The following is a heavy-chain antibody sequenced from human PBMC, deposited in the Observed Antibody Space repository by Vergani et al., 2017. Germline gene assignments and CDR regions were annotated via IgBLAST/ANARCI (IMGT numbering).Heavy chain of an antibody. D-gene: IGHD3-16*02. J-gene: IGHJ4*02. V-gene: IGHV1-2*02. CDR1: GYTFTSYD. Sequence: QVQLVQSGAEVQKPGASVKVSCKASGYTFTSYDINWVRQATGQGLEWMGWMNPNSGGTNYAQKFQGRVTMTRDTSISTAYMELSRLRSDDTAVYYCAREGGVWGSYRLDYWGQGTLVTVSS. CDR2: MNPNSGGT. CDR3: AREGGVWGSYRLDY.